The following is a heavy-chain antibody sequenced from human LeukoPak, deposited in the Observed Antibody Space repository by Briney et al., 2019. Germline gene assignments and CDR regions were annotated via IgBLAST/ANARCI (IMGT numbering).Heavy chain of an antibody. CDR1: GFTVSSNY. V-gene: IGHV3-66*01. CDR2: IYSGGST. Sequence: GGSLRLSCAASGFTVSSNYMSWVRQAPGKGLERVSVIYSGGSTYYADSVKGRFTISRDNSKNTLYLQMNSLRAEDTAVYYCAREEGYGSGSYYNDYWGQGTLVTVSS. CDR3: AREEGYGSGSYYNDY. D-gene: IGHD3-10*01. J-gene: IGHJ4*02.